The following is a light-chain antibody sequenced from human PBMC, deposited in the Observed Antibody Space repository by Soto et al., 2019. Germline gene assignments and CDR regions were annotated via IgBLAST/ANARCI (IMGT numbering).Light chain of an antibody. CDR3: QHYDDLPFT. J-gene: IGKJ4*01. CDR1: QDISNY. CDR2: GAS. V-gene: IGKV1-33*01. Sequence: DIQMTQSPSSLSGSVGDRVTITCQASQDISNYLNWYQQKPGKAPNLLIYGASNLETGVPSRFSGSGSGTDFTLTISSLQAEDVATYYCQHYDDLPFTFGGGTKVEIK.